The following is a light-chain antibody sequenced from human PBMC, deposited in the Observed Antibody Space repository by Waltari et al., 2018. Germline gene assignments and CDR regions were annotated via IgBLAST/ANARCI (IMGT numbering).Light chain of an antibody. Sequence: SCRASQSIGIDLAWYQQKPGQAPRLLMYHAASRATGIPDRFSGSGSGTDFSLTISRLEPEDFAVYYCQKYESLPATFGQGTKVEIK. CDR1: QSIGID. CDR2: HAA. V-gene: IGKV3-20*01. CDR3: QKYESLPAT. J-gene: IGKJ1*01.